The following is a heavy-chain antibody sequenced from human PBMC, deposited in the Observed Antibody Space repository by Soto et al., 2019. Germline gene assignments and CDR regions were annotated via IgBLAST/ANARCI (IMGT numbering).Heavy chain of an antibody. CDR2: IYYSGST. D-gene: IGHD6-19*01. CDR3: ARKAVAGSDAFDI. CDR1: GGSISSYD. J-gene: IGHJ3*02. Sequence: SETLSLTCTVAGGSISSYDWSWIRQPPGKGLEWIGYIYYSGSTNYNPSLKSRVTISVDTSKNQFSLKLSSVTAADTAVYYCARKAVAGSDAFDIWGQGTMVTVSS. V-gene: IGHV4-59*01.